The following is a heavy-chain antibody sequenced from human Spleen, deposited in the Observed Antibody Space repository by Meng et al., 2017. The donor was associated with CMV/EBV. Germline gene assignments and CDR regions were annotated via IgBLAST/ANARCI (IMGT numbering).Heavy chain of an antibody. CDR1: GFTFSSYA. CDR2: ISDSGGTT. Sequence: GGSLRLSCAASGFTFSSYAMNWVRQAPGKGLEWVSTISDSGGTTYYADSVKGRFTISRDNAKNSLYLQMNSLRAEDTAVYYCAICRDGYNYHFDYWGQGTLVTVSS. J-gene: IGHJ4*02. CDR3: AICRDGYNYHFDY. D-gene: IGHD5-24*01. V-gene: IGHV3-23*01.